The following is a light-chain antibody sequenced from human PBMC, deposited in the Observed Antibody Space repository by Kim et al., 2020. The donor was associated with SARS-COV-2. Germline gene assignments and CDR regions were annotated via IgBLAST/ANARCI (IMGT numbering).Light chain of an antibody. V-gene: IGLV2-14*04. J-gene: IGLJ2*01. CDR2: DVS. CDR3: SSYTSSSTFVV. Sequence: QSITISCTGTSSDVGGYNNVSWYQQHPGKAPKLMIYDVSKRPSGVSNLFSGSKSGNTASLTISGLQAEDEADYYCSSYTSSSTFVVFGGGTQLTVL. CDR1: SSDVGGYNN.